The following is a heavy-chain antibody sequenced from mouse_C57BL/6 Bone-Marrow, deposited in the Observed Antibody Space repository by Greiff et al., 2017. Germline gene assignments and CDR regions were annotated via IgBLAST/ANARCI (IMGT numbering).Heavy chain of an antibody. CDR2: ISSGGSYT. D-gene: IGHD6-1*01. CDR1: GFTFSSYG. J-gene: IGHJ4*01. Sequence: DVKLVESGGDLVKPGGSLKLSCAASGFTFSSYGMSWVRQTPDKRLEWVATISSGGSYTYYPDSVKGRFTISRDNAKNTLYLQMSSLKAEDTAMYYGARLAGEYSMDYWGQGTSVAVSS. V-gene: IGHV5-6*02. CDR3: ARLAGEYSMDY.